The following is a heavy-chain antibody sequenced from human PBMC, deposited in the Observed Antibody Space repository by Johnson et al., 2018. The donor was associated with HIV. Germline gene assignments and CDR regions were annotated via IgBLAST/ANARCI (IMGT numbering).Heavy chain of an antibody. D-gene: IGHD6-13*01. CDR1: GFTVRSNY. J-gene: IGHJ3*01. Sequence: VQLVESGGGVVQPGRSLRLSCEASGFTVRSNYISWVRQAPGKGLEWVSVIYSGGSTYYADSVKGRFTISRDHSENTLYLQMNSLRPEDTAVYFCARDGKYSSIGPDAFDVWGQGTMVAVSS. CDR3: ARDGKYSSIGPDAFDV. V-gene: IGHV3-66*02. CDR2: IYSGGST.